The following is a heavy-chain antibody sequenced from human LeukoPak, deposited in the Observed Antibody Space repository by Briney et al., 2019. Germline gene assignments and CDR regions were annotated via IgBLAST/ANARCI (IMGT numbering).Heavy chain of an antibody. D-gene: IGHD3-22*01. Sequence: ASVKVSCKASGYTFTSYYMHWVRQAPGQGLEWMGIINPSGGSTSCAQKFQGRVTMTRDTSTSTVYMELSSLRSEDTAVYYCARDSIDYDSSGYSAHFDYWGQGTLVTVSS. CDR1: GYTFTSYY. V-gene: IGHV1-46*01. CDR2: INPSGGST. CDR3: ARDSIDYDSSGYSAHFDY. J-gene: IGHJ4*02.